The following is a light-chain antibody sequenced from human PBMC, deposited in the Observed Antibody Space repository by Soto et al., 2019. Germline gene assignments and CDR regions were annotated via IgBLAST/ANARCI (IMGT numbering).Light chain of an antibody. J-gene: IGKJ3*01. CDR2: RAS. CDR1: QSVSSSS. Sequence: EIVLTQSPGTLSLSPGERATLSCRASQSVSSSSLAWFQQKPGQAPRLLIYRASSRATGIPDRFSGSGSGTDFTLTISRLEPEDFAIYYCHQYGSSGFTFGPGTKVDNK. CDR3: HQYGSSGFT. V-gene: IGKV3-20*01.